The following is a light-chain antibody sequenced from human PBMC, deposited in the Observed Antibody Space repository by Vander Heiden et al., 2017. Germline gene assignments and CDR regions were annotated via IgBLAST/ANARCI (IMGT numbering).Light chain of an antibody. CDR2: GAS. CDR1: QSLSRNF. V-gene: IGKV3-20*01. Sequence: NVLTQSPVTLSLSPGQRATLSCRASQSLSRNFLAWYQQKPGQSPRLLIYGASNSAAGTPDRFSATGSGTAFTLTISRLEPEDFAVYFCQQDDKLPITFGGWTKVDIK. CDR3: QQDDKLPIT. J-gene: IGKJ4*01.